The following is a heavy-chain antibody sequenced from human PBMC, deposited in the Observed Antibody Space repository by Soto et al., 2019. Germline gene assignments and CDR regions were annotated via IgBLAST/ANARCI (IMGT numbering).Heavy chain of an antibody. Sequence: SETLSLTCTVSGGSISNYYWSWIRQPPGGGLEWIGETSHDGGTNYNPALEGRVTISIDKSKNQFSLKLSSVTAADTAVYYCARAPYCTNGVCSQGWYFDLWGRGTLVTVSS. CDR1: GGSISNYY. CDR2: TSHDGGT. J-gene: IGHJ2*01. D-gene: IGHD2-8*01. CDR3: ARAPYCTNGVCSQGWYFDL. V-gene: IGHV4-59*08.